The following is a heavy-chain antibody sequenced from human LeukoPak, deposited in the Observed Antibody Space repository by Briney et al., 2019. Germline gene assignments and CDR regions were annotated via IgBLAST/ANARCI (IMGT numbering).Heavy chain of an antibody. D-gene: IGHD6-6*01. Sequence: GRSLRLSCAASGFTFSSYAMHWVRQAPGKGLEWVAVISYDGSNKYYADSVKGRFTISRDNSKNTLYLQMNSLRAEDTAVYYCAKRGPIYSSSPGNYFDYWGQGTLVTVSS. CDR3: AKRGPIYSSSPGNYFDY. J-gene: IGHJ4*02. CDR1: GFTFSSYA. CDR2: ISYDGSNK. V-gene: IGHV3-30-3*02.